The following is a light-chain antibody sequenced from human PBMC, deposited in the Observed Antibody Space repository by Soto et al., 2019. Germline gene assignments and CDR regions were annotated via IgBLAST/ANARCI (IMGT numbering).Light chain of an antibody. Sequence: QSVAALPTSVSGAAGQSITISCTGNGHDVGAYDYVSWYQQHPRKAPRLQTYGVRNRPSGLPSRFSASKSGLTASLTISGLQAEYDADYYCASLTTNRVYVSGPGTKV. J-gene: IGLJ1*01. CDR3: ASLTTNRVYV. V-gene: IGLV2-14*03. CDR2: GVR. CDR1: GHDVGAYDY.